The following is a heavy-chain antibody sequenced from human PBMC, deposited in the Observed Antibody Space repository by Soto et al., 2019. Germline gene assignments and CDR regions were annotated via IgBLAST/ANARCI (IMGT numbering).Heavy chain of an antibody. CDR2: IDYSGKT. V-gene: IGHV4-38-2*01. J-gene: IGHJ4*02. CDR3: ARHEFHPQSSGTYLDY. CDR1: GYLISSGYY. D-gene: IGHD3-10*01. Sequence: SETLSLTCSVSGYLISSGYYWGWVRQTPGKGLEWLGSIDYSGKTYKNPSKNQFSLRLSSVIAADTAVYYCARHEFHPQSSGTYLDYWGQGTLVTVSS.